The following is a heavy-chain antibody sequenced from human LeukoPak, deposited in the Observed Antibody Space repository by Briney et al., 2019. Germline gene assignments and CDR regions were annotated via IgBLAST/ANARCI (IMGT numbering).Heavy chain of an antibody. CDR1: GFTFSNHW. J-gene: IGHJ4*02. D-gene: IGHD4-23*01. CDR2: INRDGSRT. CDR3: TKEASQSYGRT. V-gene: IGHV3-74*01. Sequence: GGSLRLSCAASGFTFSNHWMHWVRQAPGKGLMWVSRINRDGSRTDYADSVKGRFTISRDNSNNALYLQMNSLRAEDTAVYYCTKEASQSYGRTWGQGTLVTVSS.